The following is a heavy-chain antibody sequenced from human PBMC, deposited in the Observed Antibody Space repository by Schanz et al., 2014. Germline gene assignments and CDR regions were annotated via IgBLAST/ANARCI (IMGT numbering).Heavy chain of an antibody. Sequence: EVKLLESGGHLVQPGGSLRLSCAASGFTFSNTWMNWVRQTPGKGLEWIGRIKSKIDGGTTDYAAPVKGRFTISRDDSKNTLYLQMNSLKTEDTAVYYCTTVERITIFEVVPYYYYYMDVWGKGTTVTVSS. CDR2: IKSKIDGGTT. V-gene: IGHV3-15*01. CDR3: TTVERITIFEVVPYYYYYMDV. D-gene: IGHD3-3*01. J-gene: IGHJ6*03. CDR1: GFTFSNTW.